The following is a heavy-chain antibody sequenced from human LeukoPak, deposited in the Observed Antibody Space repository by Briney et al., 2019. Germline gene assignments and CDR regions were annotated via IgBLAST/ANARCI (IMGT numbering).Heavy chain of an antibody. J-gene: IGHJ5*02. V-gene: IGHV1-2*02. CDR3: ARGRASLTAWFVP. Sequence: GASVKVSCKASGYTFTDYYIHWVRQAPGQGLEWMGWINPNSGGTNSAQKFQGRVTVTRDTSINTVYMELSRLTSDDTAVYYCARGRASLTAWFVPWGQGTLVTVSS. D-gene: IGHD1-20*01. CDR2: INPNSGGT. CDR1: GYTFTDYY.